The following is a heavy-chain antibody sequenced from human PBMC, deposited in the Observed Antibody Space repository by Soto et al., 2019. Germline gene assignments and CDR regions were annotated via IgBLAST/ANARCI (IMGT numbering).Heavy chain of an antibody. V-gene: IGHV3-23*01. D-gene: IGHD1-26*01. J-gene: IGHJ4*02. CDR2: VDSSGGRT. CDR3: VKSWEDFASGNFLEN. Sequence: GGSLRLSCAASGFTFSTYAMNWVRQAPGKGLEWVSSVDSSGGRTYNAGSVKGRFTISRDNSENTLYLQMNSLRAGDTALYYFVKSWEDFASGNFLENWGPGTLVTVSS. CDR1: GFTFSTYA.